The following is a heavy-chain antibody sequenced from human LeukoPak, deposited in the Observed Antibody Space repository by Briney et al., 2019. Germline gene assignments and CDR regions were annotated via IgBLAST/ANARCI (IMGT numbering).Heavy chain of an antibody. CDR3: ARVGYYESSGYYEY. CDR2: INPNSGGI. CDR1: AYTLTYYY. Sequence: ASVKVSCKASAYTLTYYYMHWVRQAPGQGLEWMGRINPNSGGINYAQKFQGRVTMTRDTSISTVYMELSRLRSDDTAVYYCARVGYYESSGYYEYWGQGTLVTVSS. V-gene: IGHV1-2*06. D-gene: IGHD3-22*01. J-gene: IGHJ4*02.